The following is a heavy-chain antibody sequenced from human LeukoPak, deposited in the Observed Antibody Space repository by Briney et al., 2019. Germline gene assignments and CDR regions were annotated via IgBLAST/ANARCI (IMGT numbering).Heavy chain of an antibody. Sequence: PGGSLRLSCAASGFTFSSYAMGWVRQAPGKGLEWVSTISNSGGSTYYADSVKGRFTISRDDSKNTFYLQMNSLRAEDTAIYYCTKEGGLYNSGGYFDFWGQGTLVTVSS. V-gene: IGHV3-23*01. CDR3: TKEGGLYNSGGYFDF. CDR2: ISNSGGST. D-gene: IGHD5-24*01. CDR1: GFTFSSYA. J-gene: IGHJ4*02.